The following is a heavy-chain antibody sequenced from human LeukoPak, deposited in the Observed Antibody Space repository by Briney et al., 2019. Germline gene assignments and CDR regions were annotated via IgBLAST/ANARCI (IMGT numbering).Heavy chain of an antibody. J-gene: IGHJ4*02. CDR1: GFTFSSYG. D-gene: IGHD2-2*01. CDR3: ARDLGYCSSTSCYDLGAIDY. V-gene: IGHV3-33*01. Sequence: QTGRSLRLSCAASGFTFSSYGMHWVRQAPGKGLEWVAVIWYDGSNKYYADSVKGRFTISRDNSKNTLYLQMNSLRAEDTAVYYCARDLGYCSSTSCYDLGAIDYWGQGTLVTVSS. CDR2: IWYDGSNK.